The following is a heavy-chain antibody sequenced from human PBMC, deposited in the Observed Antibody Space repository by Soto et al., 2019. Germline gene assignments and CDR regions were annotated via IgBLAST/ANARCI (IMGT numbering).Heavy chain of an antibody. CDR3: ARDAPSPTYNWNYVHPTDY. CDR2: ISSSSSTI. D-gene: IGHD1-7*01. V-gene: IGHV3-48*02. Sequence: GGSLRLSCAASGFTFSSSSMNWVRQAPGKGLEWVSYISSSSSTIYYADSVKGRFTISRDNAKNSLYLQMNSLRDEDTAVYYCARDAPSPTYNWNYVHPTDYSGQGTLVTVSS. CDR1: GFTFSSSS. J-gene: IGHJ4*02.